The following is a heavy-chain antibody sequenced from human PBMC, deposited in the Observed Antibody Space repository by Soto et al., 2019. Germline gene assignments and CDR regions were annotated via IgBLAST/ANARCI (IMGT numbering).Heavy chain of an antibody. Sequence: PGGSLRLSCAASEFTFSDYAMHWLRQAPGKWLEWVAVISDDGDKVFYADSMKDRLTISRDNSKSTLFLQLTSLGPEDTALYYCARAHYHDSSGPNGHAFDIWGQGXLVTV. CDR3: ARAHYHDSSGPNGHAFDI. D-gene: IGHD3-22*01. V-gene: IGHV3-30-3*01. CDR2: ISDDGDKV. CDR1: EFTFSDYA. J-gene: IGHJ3*02.